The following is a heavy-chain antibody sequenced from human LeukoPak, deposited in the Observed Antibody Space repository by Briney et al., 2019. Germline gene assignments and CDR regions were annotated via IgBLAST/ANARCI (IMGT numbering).Heavy chain of an antibody. Sequence: PSETLSLTCTVSGGSISSYYWSWLRQPPGKGLEWLGYIYYSGSTNYNPSLKSRVTISVDTSKNQFSLKLSSVTAADTAVYYCARGVAVAGTLVAFDIWGQGTMVTVSS. D-gene: IGHD6-19*01. CDR1: GGSISSYY. V-gene: IGHV4-59*01. J-gene: IGHJ3*02. CDR2: IYYSGST. CDR3: ARGVAVAGTLVAFDI.